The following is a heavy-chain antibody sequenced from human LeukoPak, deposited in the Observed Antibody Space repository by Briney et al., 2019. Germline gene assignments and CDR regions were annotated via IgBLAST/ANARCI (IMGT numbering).Heavy chain of an antibody. CDR2: IKQDGSEK. Sequence: PGGSLRLSCAASGFTFSSYWMSWVRQAPGKGLEWVANIKQDGSEKYYVDSVKGRFTISRDNAKNSLYLQMNSLRAEDTAVYYCAREDGIVVVTPHYYFDYWGQGTLVTVSS. CDR3: AREDGIVVVTPHYYFDY. CDR1: GFTFSSYW. D-gene: IGHD3-22*01. J-gene: IGHJ4*02. V-gene: IGHV3-7*01.